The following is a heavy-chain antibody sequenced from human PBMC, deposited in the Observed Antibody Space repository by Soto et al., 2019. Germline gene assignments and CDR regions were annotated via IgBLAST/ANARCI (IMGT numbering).Heavy chain of an antibody. Sequence: ASVKVSCKASGYSFSSYAIQWVRQAPGQSLEWLGWINVGNGNTKYSQKLQGRVTITRDTSANTAYMELRSLRSEDTAVYYCAREQDSWIHYSFDTWGQGPLVTVSS. CDR3: AREQDSWIHYSFDT. J-gene: IGHJ4*02. V-gene: IGHV1-3*01. CDR1: GYSFSSYA. D-gene: IGHD3-3*01. CDR2: INVGNGNT.